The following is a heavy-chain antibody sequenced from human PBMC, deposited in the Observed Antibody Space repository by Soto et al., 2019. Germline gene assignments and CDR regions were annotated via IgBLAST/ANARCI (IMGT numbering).Heavy chain of an antibody. V-gene: IGHV3-23*01. CDR2: ISGSGGST. CDR3: AKRRDYYYYGMDV. Sequence: EVQLLESGGGLVQPGGSLRLSCAASGFTFSSYAMSWVRQAPGKGLEWVSAISGSGGSTYYADSVKGRFTISRDNSKNTRYLQMNSLSAEDTAVYYCAKRRDYYYYGMDVWGQVTTVTVSS. J-gene: IGHJ6*02. CDR1: GFTFSSYA.